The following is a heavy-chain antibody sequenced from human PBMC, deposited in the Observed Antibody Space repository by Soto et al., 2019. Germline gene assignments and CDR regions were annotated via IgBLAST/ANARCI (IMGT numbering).Heavy chain of an antibody. D-gene: IGHD4-17*01. CDR3: AHATPDTTLGDY. CDR1: GFSLSTTGVG. J-gene: IGHJ4*02. V-gene: IGHV2-5*02. Sequence: QITLKESGPTLVKPTQTLTLTCTFSGFSLSTTGVGVGWIRQPPGKALEWLALIYWDDDKRYSPSLKSRLTISMDISINQVVLTTTNMDPIQPARYYSAHATPDTTLGDYWGQGTLVTVSS. CDR2: IYWDDDK.